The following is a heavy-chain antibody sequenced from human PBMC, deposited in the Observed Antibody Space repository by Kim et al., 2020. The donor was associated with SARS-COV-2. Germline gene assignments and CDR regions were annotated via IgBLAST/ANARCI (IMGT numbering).Heavy chain of an antibody. V-gene: IGHV1-69*04. CDR3: ALSTGTTLGVEAFDI. CDR2: IIPILGIA. Sequence: SVKVSCKASGGTFSSYAISWVRQAPGQGLEWMGRIIPILGIANYAQKFQGRVTITADKSTSTAYMELSSLRSEDTAVYYCALSTGTTLGVEAFDIWGQGTMVTVSS. CDR1: GGTFSSYA. J-gene: IGHJ3*02. D-gene: IGHD1-1*01.